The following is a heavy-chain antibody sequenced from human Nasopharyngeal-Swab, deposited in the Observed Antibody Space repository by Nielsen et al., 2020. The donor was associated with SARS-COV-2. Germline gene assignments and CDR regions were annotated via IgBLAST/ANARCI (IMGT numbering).Heavy chain of an antibody. Sequence: GESLKISCAASGFTFSSYAMHWVRQAPGKGLEWVAVISYDGSNKYYADSVKGRFTISRDNSKNTVYLQINSLRAEDTAVYYCARPSGVFQLSYGWYLLHWGQGTLVTVSS. D-gene: IGHD2-2*01. V-gene: IGHV3-30*04. CDR3: ARPSGVFQLSYGWYLLH. CDR2: ISYDGSNK. CDR1: GFTFSSYA. J-gene: IGHJ1*01.